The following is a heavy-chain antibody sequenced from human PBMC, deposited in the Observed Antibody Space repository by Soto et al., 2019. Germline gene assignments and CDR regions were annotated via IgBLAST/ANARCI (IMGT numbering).Heavy chain of an antibody. Sequence: GGSLRFSCAASELAFSNYAMTWVRQAPGKGLEWVSVISASGYSAYYGGAVKGRFTTSRDNSKSTLYLQMNRLRADDTAVYYCAKGEQLWDPFDSWGQGTLVTVSS. D-gene: IGHD6-13*01. V-gene: IGHV3-23*01. CDR2: ISASGYSA. CDR1: ELAFSNYA. J-gene: IGHJ4*02. CDR3: AKGEQLWDPFDS.